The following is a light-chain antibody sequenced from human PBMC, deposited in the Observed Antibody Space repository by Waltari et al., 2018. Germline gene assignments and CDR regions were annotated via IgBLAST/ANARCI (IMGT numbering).Light chain of an antibody. Sequence: DIVMTQSPDSLAVSLGERATIECKSSPSILYSSNNKNYLAWYQRKPGQPPKLLIYWASTRESGVPDRFSGSGSGTDFTLTISSLQAEDVAVYYCQQYYSTPPSFGGGTKVEIK. V-gene: IGKV4-1*01. CDR2: WAS. J-gene: IGKJ4*01. CDR1: PSILYSSNNKNY. CDR3: QQYYSTPPS.